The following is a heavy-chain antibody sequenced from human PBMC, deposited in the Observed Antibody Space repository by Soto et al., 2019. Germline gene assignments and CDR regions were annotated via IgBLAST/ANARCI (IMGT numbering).Heavy chain of an antibody. V-gene: IGHV3-9*01. CDR3: AKGQYCSSSSCYTPGQDYYYGMDV. Sequence: EVQLVESGGGLVQPGRSLRLSCAASGFTFDDYAMHWVRQAPGKGLEWVSGISWNSGSIGYADSVKGRFTISRDNAKNSLYLQMNSLRAEDTALYYCAKGQYCSSSSCYTPGQDYYYGMDVWGQGTTVTVSS. D-gene: IGHD2-2*02. CDR2: ISWNSGSI. CDR1: GFTFDDYA. J-gene: IGHJ6*02.